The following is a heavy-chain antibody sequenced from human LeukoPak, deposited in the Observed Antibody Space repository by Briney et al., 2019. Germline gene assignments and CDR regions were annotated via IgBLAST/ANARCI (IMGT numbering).Heavy chain of an antibody. CDR1: GGTFSSYA. J-gene: IGHJ6*03. CDR2: IIPIFGTA. V-gene: IGHV1-69*13. D-gene: IGHD2-2*01. Sequence: GASVKVSCKASGGTFSSYAISWVRQAPGQGLEWMGGIIPIFGTANYAQKFQGRVTITADESTSTAYMELSSLRSEDTAVYYCASNTLPAAITYYYYYMDVWGKGTTVTVSS. CDR3: ASNTLPAAITYYYYYMDV.